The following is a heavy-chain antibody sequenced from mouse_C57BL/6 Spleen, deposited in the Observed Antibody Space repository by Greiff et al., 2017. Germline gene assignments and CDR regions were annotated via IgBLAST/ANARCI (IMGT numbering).Heavy chain of an antibody. Sequence: QVQLQQPGAELVKPGASVKLSCKASGYTFTSYWMQWVKQRPGQGLEWIGEIDPSDSYTNYNQKFKGKATLTVDTSSSTAYMQLSSLTSEDSAVDYCAKMGDWDRAMDYWGQGTSVTVSS. D-gene: IGHD4-1*01. CDR3: AKMGDWDRAMDY. V-gene: IGHV1-50*01. J-gene: IGHJ4*01. CDR2: IDPSDSYT. CDR1: GYTFTSYW.